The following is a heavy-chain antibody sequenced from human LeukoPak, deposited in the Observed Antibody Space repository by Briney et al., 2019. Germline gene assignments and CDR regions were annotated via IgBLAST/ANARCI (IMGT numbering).Heavy chain of an antibody. Sequence: GGSLRLSCAASGFTFSDYYMSRIRQAPGKGLEWVSYISSSGTYTKYADSVKGRFTISRDNAKNSLYLQMNSLRAEDTAVYYCGRDREQQLMSGMDVWGQGTTVTVSS. CDR3: GRDREQQLMSGMDV. CDR1: GFTFSDYY. V-gene: IGHV3-11*06. CDR2: ISSSGTYT. J-gene: IGHJ6*02. D-gene: IGHD6-13*01.